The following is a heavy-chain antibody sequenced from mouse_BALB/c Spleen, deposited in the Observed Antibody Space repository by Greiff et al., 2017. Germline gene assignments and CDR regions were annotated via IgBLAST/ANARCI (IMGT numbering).Heavy chain of an antibody. V-gene: IGHV1-7*01. D-gene: IGHD2-12*01. CDR2: INPSTGYT. CDR1: GYTFTSYW. J-gene: IGHJ4*01. Sequence: VKLQESGAELAKPGASVKMSCKASGYTFTSYWMHWVKQRPGQGLEWIGYINPSTGYTEYNQKFKDKATLTADKSSSTAYMQLSSLTSEDSAVYYCARGLRPYAMDYWGQGTSVTVSA. CDR3: ARGLRPYAMDY.